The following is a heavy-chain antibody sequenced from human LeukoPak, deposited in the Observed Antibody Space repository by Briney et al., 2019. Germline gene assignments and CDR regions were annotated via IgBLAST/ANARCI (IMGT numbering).Heavy chain of an antibody. V-gene: IGHV1-2*02. CDR3: ARVSYYYDSSGYYSNVEYFDY. J-gene: IGHJ4*02. D-gene: IGHD3-22*01. CDR1: GYTFTSYD. CDR2: INPNSGGT. Sequence: ASVKVSCKASGYTFTSYDINWVRQAPGQGLEWMGWINPNSGGTNYAQKFQGRVTMTRDTSISTAYMELSRLRSDDTAVYYCARVSYYYDSSGYYSNVEYFDYWGQGTLVTVSS.